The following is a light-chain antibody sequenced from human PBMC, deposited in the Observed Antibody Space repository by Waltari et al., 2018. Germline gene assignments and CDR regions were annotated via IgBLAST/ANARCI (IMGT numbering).Light chain of an antibody. CDR1: QSVFYASNNKNY. J-gene: IGKJ2*01. CDR3: QQYFNSPPYT. CDR2: WAS. V-gene: IGKV4-1*01. Sequence: IVMTQSPDSLALSVGERATIHCSSSQSVFYASNNKNYLAWYQVKEGQPPKLLMYWASTRQPGVPDRFSGGGSGTDFTLTISSLQAEDAAIYYCQQYFNSPPYTFGQGTRLEI.